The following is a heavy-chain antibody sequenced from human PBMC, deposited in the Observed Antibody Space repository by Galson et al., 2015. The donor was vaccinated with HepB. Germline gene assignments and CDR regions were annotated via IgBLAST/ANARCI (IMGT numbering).Heavy chain of an antibody. CDR2: ISYDGSNK. D-gene: IGHD3-22*01. CDR1: GFTFSSYA. CDR3: ARDLSHFSHHYYDSSGGLDY. J-gene: IGHJ4*02. V-gene: IGHV3-30-3*01. Sequence: SLRLSCAASGFTFSSYAMHWVRQAPGKGLEWVAVISYDGSNKYYADSVKGRFTISRDNSKNTLYLQMNSLRAEDTAVYYCARDLSHFSHHYYDSSGGLDYWGQGTLVTVSS.